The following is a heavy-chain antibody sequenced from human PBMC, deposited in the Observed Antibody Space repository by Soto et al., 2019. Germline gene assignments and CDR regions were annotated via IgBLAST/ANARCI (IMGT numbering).Heavy chain of an antibody. J-gene: IGHJ3*02. V-gene: IGHV3-9*01. Sequence: EVQLVESGGGLVQPGRSLRLSCAASGFKFDDYAMHWVRQAPGKGLEWVAGLIWDSGAIAYADSVKGRFTISRDNAKNSLYLQMDSLRTEDTALYYCATDQVDHDAFDMWGQGTRVTVS. CDR1: GFKFDDYA. CDR2: LIWDSGAI. D-gene: IGHD3-9*01. CDR3: ATDQVDHDAFDM.